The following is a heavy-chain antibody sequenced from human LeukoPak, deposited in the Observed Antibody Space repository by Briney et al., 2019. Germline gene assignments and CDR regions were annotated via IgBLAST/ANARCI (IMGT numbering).Heavy chain of an antibody. CDR3: AKDRDYYDSSGFNY. V-gene: IGHV3-30*18. Sequence: GGSLRLSCAASGFTFSSYGMHWVRQAPGKGLEWVAVISYDGSNKYYADSVKGRFTISRDNSKNTLYLQMNSLRAEDTAVYYGAKDRDYYDSSGFNYWGRGTLVTVSS. D-gene: IGHD3-22*01. CDR2: ISYDGSNK. J-gene: IGHJ4*02. CDR1: GFTFSSYG.